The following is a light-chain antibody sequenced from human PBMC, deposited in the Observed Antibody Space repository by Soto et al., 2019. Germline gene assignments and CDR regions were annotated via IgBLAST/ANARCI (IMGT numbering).Light chain of an antibody. V-gene: IGKV4-1*01. Sequence: DIVMTQSPDSLGVSLGERATINCKSSQSVLYSSNNKNYLAWYQQKPGQPPKLLIYWASTRESGVPARFSGSGSGTDFTLTITSLQAEDVAVYYCQQYFGTPLTFGGGTKVDIK. J-gene: IGKJ4*01. CDR1: QSVLYSSNNKNY. CDR3: QQYFGTPLT. CDR2: WAS.